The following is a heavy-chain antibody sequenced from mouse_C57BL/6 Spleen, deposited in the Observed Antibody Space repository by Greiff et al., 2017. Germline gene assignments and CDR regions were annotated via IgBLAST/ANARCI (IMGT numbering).Heavy chain of an antibody. Sequence: QVQLQQSGAELARPGASVKLSCKASGYTFTSYGISWVKQRPGQGLEWIGEIYPRSGNTYYNEKFKGKGTLTVDKSARTAYMKLRSLTSEDSAVYYCARLDDYDHYYAMDYWGQGTSVTVSS. CDR3: ARLDDYDHYYAMDY. J-gene: IGHJ4*01. V-gene: IGHV1-81*01. D-gene: IGHD2-4*01. CDR2: IYPRSGNT. CDR1: GYTFTSYG.